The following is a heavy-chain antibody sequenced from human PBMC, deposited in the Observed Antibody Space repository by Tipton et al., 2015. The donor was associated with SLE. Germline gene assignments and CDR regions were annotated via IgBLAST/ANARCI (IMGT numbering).Heavy chain of an antibody. CDR2: IYYSGST. CDR1: GGSISSGGHF. D-gene: IGHD6-13*01. CDR3: ARDGIVALIHYFDL. J-gene: IGHJ4*02. V-gene: IGHV4-31*03. Sequence: TLSLTCTVSGGSISSGGHFWSWIRQHSGKGLEWIGYIYYSGSTYNNPSLKSRVTISVDTSKNQFSLKLSSVTAADTAVYYCARDGIVALIHYFDLWAQGTLVTVSS.